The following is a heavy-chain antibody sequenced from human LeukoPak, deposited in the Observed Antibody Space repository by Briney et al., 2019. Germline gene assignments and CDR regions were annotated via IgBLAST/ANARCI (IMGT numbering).Heavy chain of an antibody. CDR3: ARLNYDYVWGSYKPHYTFDY. D-gene: IGHD3-16*01. CDR2: IYYSGST. J-gene: IGHJ4*02. Sequence: SETLSLTCTVSGGSISSYYWSWIRQPPGKGLEWIGYIYYSGSTNYNPSLKSRVTISVGTSKNQFSLKLSSVTAADTAVYYCARLNYDYVWGSYKPHYTFDYWGQGTLVTVSS. V-gene: IGHV4-59*08. CDR1: GGSISSYY.